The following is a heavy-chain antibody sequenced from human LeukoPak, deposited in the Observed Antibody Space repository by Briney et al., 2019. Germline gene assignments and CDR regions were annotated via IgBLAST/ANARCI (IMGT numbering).Heavy chain of an antibody. V-gene: IGHV4-38-2*02. Sequence: SETLSLTCTVSGYSISSGYYWGWIRQPPGKGLEWIGSIYHSGSTYYSPSLKSRVTISVDTSKNQFSLKLSSVTAADTAVYYCARDRSSGYYFDYWGQGTLVTVSS. J-gene: IGHJ4*02. CDR3: ARDRSSGYYFDY. CDR1: GYSISSGYY. CDR2: IYHSGST. D-gene: IGHD3-22*01.